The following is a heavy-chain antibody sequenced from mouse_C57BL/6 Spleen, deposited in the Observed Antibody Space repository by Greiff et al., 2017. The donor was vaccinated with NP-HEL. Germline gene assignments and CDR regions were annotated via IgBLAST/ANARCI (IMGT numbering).Heavy chain of an antibody. Sequence: EVKVEESGGGLVKPGGSLKLSCAASGFTFSSYTMSWVRQTPGQRLEWVATISGGGGNTYYPDSVKGRFTISRDNAKNTLYLQMSSLRSEDTALYYCARHWDGYSQFAYWGQGTLVTVSA. J-gene: IGHJ3*01. CDR2: ISGGGGNT. CDR3: ARHWDGYSQFAY. D-gene: IGHD2-3*01. V-gene: IGHV5-9*01. CDR1: GFTFSSYT.